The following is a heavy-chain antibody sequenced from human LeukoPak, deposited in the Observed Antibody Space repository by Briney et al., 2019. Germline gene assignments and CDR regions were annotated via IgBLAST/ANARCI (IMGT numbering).Heavy chain of an antibody. CDR1: GFTFSSYA. V-gene: IGHV3-30-3*01. J-gene: IGHJ4*02. CDR2: ISYDGSNK. Sequence: QPGGPLRLSCAASGFTFSSYAMHWVRQAPGKGLEWVAVISYDGSNKYYADSVKGRFTISRDNSKNTLYLQMNSLRAEDTAVYYCARGYTVTTWGDYWGQGTLVTVSS. CDR3: ARGYTVTTWGDY. D-gene: IGHD4-17*01.